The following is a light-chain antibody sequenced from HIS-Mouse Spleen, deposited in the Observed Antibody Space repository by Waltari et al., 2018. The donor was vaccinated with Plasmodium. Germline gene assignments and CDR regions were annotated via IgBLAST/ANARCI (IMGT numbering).Light chain of an antibody. CDR2: KDS. V-gene: IGLV3-27*01. Sequence: SYDLTQPSSVSVSPGQTARITCSGAVLAKKYARWFQQKPGQAPVLLIYKDSERPSGIPERFYGSSSGTTVTLTISGAQVEDEADYYCYSAADNNRVFGGGTKLTVL. CDR1: VLAKKY. CDR3: YSAADNNRV. J-gene: IGLJ3*02.